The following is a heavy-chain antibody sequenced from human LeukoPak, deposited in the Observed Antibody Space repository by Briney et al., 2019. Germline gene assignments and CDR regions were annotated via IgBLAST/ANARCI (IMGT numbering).Heavy chain of an antibody. J-gene: IGHJ4*02. CDR3: ARQNSQGGVSTTRLDY. CDR1: GASISSGGYY. V-gene: IGHV4-30-2*01. D-gene: IGHD5/OR15-5a*01. Sequence: SETLSLTCTVSGASISSGGYYWSWIRQPPGKGLEWIGYIYHSGSTYYNPSLKSRVTISVDRSKNQFSLKLSSVTAADTALYYCARQNSQGGVSTTRLDYWGQGTLVTVSS. CDR2: IYHSGST.